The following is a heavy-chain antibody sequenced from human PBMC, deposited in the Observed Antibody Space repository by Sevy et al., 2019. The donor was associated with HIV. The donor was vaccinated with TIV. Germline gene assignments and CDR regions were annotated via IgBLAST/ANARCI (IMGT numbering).Heavy chain of an antibody. CDR3: ARGDRGYFDY. J-gene: IGHJ4*02. CDR2: ISYDGSNK. CDR1: GFTFSSYA. Sequence: VGSLRLSCAASGFTFSSYAMHWVRQAPGKGLEWVAVISYDGSNKYYADSVKGRFTISRDNSKNTLYLQMNSLRAEDTAVYYCARGDRGYFDYWGQGTLVTVSS. V-gene: IGHV3-30-3*01. D-gene: IGHD3-22*01.